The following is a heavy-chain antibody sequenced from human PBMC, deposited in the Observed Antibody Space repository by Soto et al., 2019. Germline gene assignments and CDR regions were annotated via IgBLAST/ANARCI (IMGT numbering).Heavy chain of an antibody. J-gene: IGHJ6*02. Sequence: ASVKVSCKASGYTFTSYYMHWVRQAPGQGLEWMGIINPSGGNTNYAQKFQGRVTMTRDTSTGTVYMDLSSLRSEDTAVYYCARAQAPITSYYDILTGYYYYYAMAFWGQGSSVTVSS. D-gene: IGHD3-9*01. CDR1: GYTFTSYY. V-gene: IGHV1-46*03. CDR2: INPSGGNT. CDR3: ARAQAPITSYYDILTGYYYYYAMAF.